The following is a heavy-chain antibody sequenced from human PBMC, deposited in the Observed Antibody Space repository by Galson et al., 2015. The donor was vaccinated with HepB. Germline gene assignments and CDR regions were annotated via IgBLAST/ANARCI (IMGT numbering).Heavy chain of an antibody. CDR2: ISSSSLYT. Sequence: SLRLSCAVSGFTFSDYYMPWIRQAPWKGLEWISYISSSSLYTNYADSVKGRFTISRDNAKNSLYLQISSARAEDTALYYCARVADADYGDHSHFDYWGQGTLVTVSS. CDR3: ARVADADYGDHSHFDY. CDR1: GFTFSDYY. J-gene: IGHJ4*02. V-gene: IGHV3-11*06. D-gene: IGHD4-17*01.